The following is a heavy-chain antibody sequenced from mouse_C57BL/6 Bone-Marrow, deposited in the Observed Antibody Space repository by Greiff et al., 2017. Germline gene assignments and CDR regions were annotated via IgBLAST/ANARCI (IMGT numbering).Heavy chain of an antibody. CDR3: ARGDYYDYDGVAY. V-gene: IGHV1-52*01. J-gene: IGHJ3*01. CDR1: GYTFTSYW. CDR2: IDPSDIET. Sequence: QVQLQQPGAELVRPGSSVKLSCKASGYTFTSYWMHWVKQRPIQGLEWIGNIDPSDIETHYNQKFKDKATLTVDKSSSTAYMQLSSLTSEDSAVYYCARGDYYDYDGVAYWGQGTLVTVSA. D-gene: IGHD2-4*01.